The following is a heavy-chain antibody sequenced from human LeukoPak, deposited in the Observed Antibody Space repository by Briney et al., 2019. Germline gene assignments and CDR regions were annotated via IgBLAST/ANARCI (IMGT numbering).Heavy chain of an antibody. J-gene: IGHJ4*02. CDR3: ASSKSGYIDY. Sequence: PSETLSLTCAVSDYSISSDYYWAWIRPPPGKGLEWIGCIYHSGNTCYNPSLKRRITISVDTSKNQFSLKVSSVTAADTAVYYCASSKSGYIDYWGQGTLVTVSS. D-gene: IGHD1-26*01. CDR2: IYHSGNT. CDR1: DYSISSDYY. V-gene: IGHV4-38-2*01.